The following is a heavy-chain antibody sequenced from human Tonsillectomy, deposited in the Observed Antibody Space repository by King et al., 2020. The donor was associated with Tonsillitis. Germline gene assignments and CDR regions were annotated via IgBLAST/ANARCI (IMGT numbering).Heavy chain of an antibody. CDR2: MNPNSGNT. CDR1: GYTFTSYD. CDR3: ARVITRVRGHYYYYMDV. Sequence: LQLVQSGAEVKKPGASVKVSCKASGYTFTSYDINWVRQATGQGLEWMGWMNPNSGNTVYAQKFQGRVTMTRNTSISTVYMELSSLRSEDTAVYYCARVITRVRGHYYYYMDVWGKGTTVTVSS. D-gene: IGHD3-10*01. V-gene: IGHV1-8*01. J-gene: IGHJ6*03.